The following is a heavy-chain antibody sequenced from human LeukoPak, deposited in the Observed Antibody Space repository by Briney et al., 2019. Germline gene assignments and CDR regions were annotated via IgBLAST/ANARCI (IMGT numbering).Heavy chain of an antibody. CDR2: ISYDGSNK. Sequence: GGSLRLSCAASGFTFSSYGMHWVRQAPGKGLEWVAVISYDGSNKYYADSVKGRFTISRDNSKNTLYLQMNSLRAEDTAVYYCAKSGVDYYDSSGPFDYWGQGTLVTVSS. CDR3: AKSGVDYYDSSGPFDY. CDR1: GFTFSSYG. V-gene: IGHV3-30*18. D-gene: IGHD3-22*01. J-gene: IGHJ4*02.